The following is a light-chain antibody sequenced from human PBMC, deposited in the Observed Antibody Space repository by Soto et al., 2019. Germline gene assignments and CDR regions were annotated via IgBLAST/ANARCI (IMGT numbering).Light chain of an antibody. J-gene: IGKJ5*01. V-gene: IGKV3-20*01. CDR3: QQNGSLPIT. CDR2: SAS. CDR1: QSLTGGY. Sequence: EIVLTQSPGTLSLPPGERATLSCRASQSLTGGYLAWFQQEPGQTPRRLIYSASNRATGIPDRFSGSGSGTGLTLTISRLEPEDFVVYYCQQNGSLPITFGQGTRLEIK.